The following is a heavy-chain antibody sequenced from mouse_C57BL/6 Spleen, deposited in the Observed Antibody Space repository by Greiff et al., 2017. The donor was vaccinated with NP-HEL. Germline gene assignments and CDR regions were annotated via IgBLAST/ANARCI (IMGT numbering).Heavy chain of an antibody. Sequence: EVMLVESGGGLVQPKGSLKLSCAASGFSFNTYAMNWVRQAPGKGLEWVARIRSKSNNYATYYADSVKDRFTISRDDSESMLYLQMNNLKTEDTAMYYCVRQSREGYAMDYWGQGTSVTVSS. J-gene: IGHJ4*01. CDR1: GFSFNTYA. CDR2: IRSKSNNYAT. V-gene: IGHV10-1*01. CDR3: VRQSREGYAMDY.